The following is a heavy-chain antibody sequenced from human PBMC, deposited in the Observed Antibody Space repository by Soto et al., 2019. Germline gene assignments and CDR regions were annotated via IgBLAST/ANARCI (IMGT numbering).Heavy chain of an antibody. V-gene: IGHV3-30*18. J-gene: IGHJ6*02. Sequence: PGGSLRLSCAASGFTFSSYGMHWVRQAPGKGLEWVAVISYDGSNKYYADSVKGRFTISRDNSKNTLYLQMNSLRAEDTAVYYCAKESMIVVVSSMDVWGQGTTVTV. CDR1: GFTFSSYG. D-gene: IGHD3-22*01. CDR3: AKESMIVVVSSMDV. CDR2: ISYDGSNK.